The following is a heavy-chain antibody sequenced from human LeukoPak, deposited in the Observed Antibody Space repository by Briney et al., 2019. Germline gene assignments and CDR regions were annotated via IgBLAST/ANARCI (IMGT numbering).Heavy chain of an antibody. J-gene: IGHJ4*02. Sequence: SETLSLTCAVSGYSISSGYYWSWIRQPPGKGLEWIGEINHSGSTNYNPSLKSRVTISVDTSKNQFSLKLSSVTAADTAVYYCARQRSSGLRVEDYWGQGTLVTVSS. CDR1: GYSISSGYY. V-gene: IGHV4-34*01. CDR2: INHSGST. CDR3: ARQRSSGLRVEDY. D-gene: IGHD6-19*01.